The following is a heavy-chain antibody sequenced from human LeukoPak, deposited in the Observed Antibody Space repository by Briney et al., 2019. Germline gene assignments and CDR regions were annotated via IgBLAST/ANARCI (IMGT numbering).Heavy chain of an antibody. V-gene: IGHV1-18*01. CDR2: ISSYNGNT. J-gene: IGHJ5*02. CDR1: GYTFTSYG. CDR3: ARDRIAAAGTNLFDP. D-gene: IGHD6-13*01. Sequence: ASVTVSCKASGYTFTSYGISWVRQAPGQGLEWMGWISSYNGNTNYTQKLQVRVTMTTDTSTSTAYMELRSLRSDDTAVYYFARDRIAAAGTNLFDPWGQGTLVTVSS.